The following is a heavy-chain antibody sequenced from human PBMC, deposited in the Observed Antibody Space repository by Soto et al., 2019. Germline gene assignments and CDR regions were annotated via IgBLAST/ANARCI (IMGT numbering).Heavy chain of an antibody. Sequence: EVQLVESGGDLVEPGGSLRLSCVASGLTFSNAWMNWIRQSPGKGLAWIGRIRSHGAGGTAEYAAPVKDRFTISRNDSENTLYLQMNSLKIEDTGVYYCTPHRVGNWFDPWGQGTLVTVSS. V-gene: IGHV3-15*01. CDR2: IRSHGAGGTA. CDR3: TPHRVGNWFDP. CDR1: GLTFSNAW. J-gene: IGHJ5*02. D-gene: IGHD1-26*01.